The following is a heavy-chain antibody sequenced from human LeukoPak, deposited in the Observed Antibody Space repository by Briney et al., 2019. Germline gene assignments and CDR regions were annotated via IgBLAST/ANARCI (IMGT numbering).Heavy chain of an antibody. Sequence: GRSLRLSCAASGFTFSSYGMHWVRQAPGKGLEWVAVISYDGSNKYYADSVKGRFTIYRDNSKNTLYLQMNSLRAEDTAVYYCAKSYGDDDAFDIWGQGTMVTVSS. CDR1: GFTFSSYG. CDR3: AKSYGDDDAFDI. J-gene: IGHJ3*02. CDR2: ISYDGSNK. D-gene: IGHD4-17*01. V-gene: IGHV3-30*18.